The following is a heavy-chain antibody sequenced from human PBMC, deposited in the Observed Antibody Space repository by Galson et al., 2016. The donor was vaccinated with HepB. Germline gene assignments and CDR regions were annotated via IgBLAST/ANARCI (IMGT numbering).Heavy chain of an antibody. D-gene: IGHD3-22*01. Sequence: QSGAEVKKPGESLKISCAGSGFTFTSHWIAWVRQMPGKGLECMGMIYPSDSDTKYSPSFEGQVTISADKSISTAYLQWASLKASDTAIYFCARHQPTYYYDPHTGFDSWGQGTLVTVS. V-gene: IGHV5-51*01. CDR1: GFTFTSHW. CDR2: IYPSDSDT. CDR3: ARHQPTYYYDPHTGFDS. J-gene: IGHJ5*01.